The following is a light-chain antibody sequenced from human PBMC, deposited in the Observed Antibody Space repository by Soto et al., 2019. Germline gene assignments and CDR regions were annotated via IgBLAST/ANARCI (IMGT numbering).Light chain of an antibody. J-gene: IGLJ2*01. Sequence: QSALTQPPSASGSPGQSVTISCTGNSSDVGGYNYVSWYQHHPGKAPKLMIYEVSKRPSGVPDRFSGSKSGNTASLTVSGLQAEDEADYYCSSYAGSNNVVFGGGTKLTVL. CDR2: EVS. V-gene: IGLV2-8*01. CDR1: SSDVGGYNY. CDR3: SSYAGSNNVV.